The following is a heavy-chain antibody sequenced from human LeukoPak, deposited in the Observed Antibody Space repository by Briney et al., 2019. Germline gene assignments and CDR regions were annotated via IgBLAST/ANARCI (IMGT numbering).Heavy chain of an antibody. Sequence: GGSLRLSCAASGFTFSNYAMSWVRQAPGKGLEWVSTISGGGVTTYYADSAEGRFTISRDNSKNTLYLQMNSLRAEDTAVYYCPRQSYASGWNPFDYWGQGILVTVSS. V-gene: IGHV3-23*01. CDR2: ISGGGVTT. J-gene: IGHJ4*02. CDR3: PRQSYASGWNPFDY. CDR1: GFTFSNYA. D-gene: IGHD6-19*01.